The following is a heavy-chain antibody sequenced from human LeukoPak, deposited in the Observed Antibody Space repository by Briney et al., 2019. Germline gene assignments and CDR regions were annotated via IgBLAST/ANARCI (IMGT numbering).Heavy chain of an antibody. CDR3: ARELTYYYDSSGYPLDY. D-gene: IGHD3-22*01. Sequence: GGSLRLSCAASGFTVSSNYMSWVRQAPGKGLEWVSSISSSSSYIYYADSVKGRFTISRDNAKNSLYLQMNSLRAEDTAVYYCARELTYYYDSSGYPLDYWGQGTLVTVSS. CDR1: GFTVSSNY. J-gene: IGHJ4*02. V-gene: IGHV3-21*01. CDR2: ISSSSSYI.